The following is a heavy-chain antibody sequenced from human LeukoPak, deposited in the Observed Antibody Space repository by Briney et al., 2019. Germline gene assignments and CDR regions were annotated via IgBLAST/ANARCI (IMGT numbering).Heavy chain of an antibody. CDR3: ASPRYNWNYPDV. J-gene: IGHJ6*04. CDR1: GYTFIDYY. CDR2: ISPNTGDT. V-gene: IGHV1-2*02. D-gene: IGHD1-7*01. Sequence: ASVKVSCKASGYTFIDYYLHWIRQAPGQGLEWMGCISPNTGDTKYAQQFHGRVTLTRDTPVDAAYMELSSLTTDDTAVYYCASPRYNWNYPDVWGKGTTVTVSS.